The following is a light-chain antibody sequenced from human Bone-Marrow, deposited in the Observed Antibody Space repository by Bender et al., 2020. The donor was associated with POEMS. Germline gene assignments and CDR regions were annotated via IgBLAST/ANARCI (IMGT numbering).Light chain of an antibody. CDR3: AVWDDSLNGWV. V-gene: IGLV1-44*01. Sequence: QSVLTQPPSASGTPGQRVTISCSGGSSNIGAHAVNSYQHLPVPAPKLLIYSSHRRPSEVPDRFSGSRSGTSASLAISGLQSEGEADYYCAVWDDSLNGWVFGGGTKLTVL. CDR1: SSNIGAHA. J-gene: IGLJ3*02. CDR2: SSH.